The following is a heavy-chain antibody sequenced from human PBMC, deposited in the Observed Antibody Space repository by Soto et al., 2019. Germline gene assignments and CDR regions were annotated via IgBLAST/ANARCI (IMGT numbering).Heavy chain of an antibody. J-gene: IGHJ4*02. V-gene: IGHV3-64*01. CDR3: ARRALRYDFWSGYYTVDY. Sequence: GGSLRLSFAASGFTFSSYAMHWVRQAPGKGLEYVSAISSNGGSTYYANSVKGRFTISRDNSKNTLYLQMGSLRAEDMAVYYCARRALRYDFWSGYYTVDYWGQGTLVTVSS. D-gene: IGHD3-3*01. CDR1: GFTFSSYA. CDR2: ISSNGGST.